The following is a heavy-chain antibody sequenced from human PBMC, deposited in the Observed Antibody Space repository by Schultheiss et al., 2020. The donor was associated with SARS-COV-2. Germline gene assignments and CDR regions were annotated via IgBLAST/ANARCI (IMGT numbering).Heavy chain of an antibody. CDR1: GFTFSSYG. V-gene: IGHV3-33*01. J-gene: IGHJ3*02. Sequence: GESLKISCAASGFTFSSYGMHWVRQAPGKGLEWVAVIWYDGSNKYYADSVKGRFTISRDNAKNSLYLQMNSLRAEDTAVYYCARGYYYDSSGYYYFNAFDIWGQGTMVTVSS. CDR3: ARGYYYDSSGYYYFNAFDI. CDR2: IWYDGSNK. D-gene: IGHD3-22*01.